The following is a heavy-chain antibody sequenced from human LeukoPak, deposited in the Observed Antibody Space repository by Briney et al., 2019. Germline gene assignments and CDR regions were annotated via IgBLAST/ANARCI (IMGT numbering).Heavy chain of an antibody. CDR3: ARHEDTASFDY. CDR2: IYPGDSDT. CDR1: GYSFTSYW. J-gene: IGHJ4*02. V-gene: IGHV5-51*01. Sequence: ESLKISWKGSGYSFTSYWIGWVRPMPGKGLELVWIIYPGDSDTRYSPSFQGQVTISADKSISTAYLQWSSLKASDTAMYYCARHEDTASFDYWGQGTLVTVSS. D-gene: IGHD5-18*01.